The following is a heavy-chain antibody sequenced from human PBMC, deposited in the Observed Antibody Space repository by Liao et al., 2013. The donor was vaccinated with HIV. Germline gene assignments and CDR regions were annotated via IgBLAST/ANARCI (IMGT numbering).Heavy chain of an antibody. Sequence: QVQLQESGPGLVKPSQTLSLTCTVSGGSISSGSYYWSWIRQPAGKGLEWIGRIYTSGSTNYNPSLKSRVTISVDTSKNQFSLKLSSVTAADTAVYYCARVGRLQRDFDYWGQGTLVTVSS. J-gene: IGHJ4*02. CDR2: IYTSGST. D-gene: IGHD4-11*01. CDR1: GGSISSGSYY. CDR3: ARVGRLQRDFDY. V-gene: IGHV4-61*02.